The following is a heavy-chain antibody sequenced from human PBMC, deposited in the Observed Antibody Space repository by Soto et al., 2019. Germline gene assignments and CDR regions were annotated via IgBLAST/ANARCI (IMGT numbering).Heavy chain of an antibody. CDR3: ARTKGGGSLITFDY. V-gene: IGHV1-2*04. D-gene: IGHD2-15*01. CDR1: GYTFTGYY. Sequence: SVKVSCKDSGYTFTGYYMHWVRQAHGQGLEWMGWINPNSGGTNYAQKFQGWVTMTRDTPISTAYMELSRLRSDDTAVYYCARTKGGGSLITFDYWGQGTLVTVSS. J-gene: IGHJ4*02. CDR2: INPNSGGT.